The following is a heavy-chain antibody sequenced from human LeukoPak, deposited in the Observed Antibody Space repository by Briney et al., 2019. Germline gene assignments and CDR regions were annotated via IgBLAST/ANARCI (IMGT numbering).Heavy chain of an antibody. Sequence: GGSLRLSCAASGFTFSSYSMNWVRQAPGKGLGWVSYISSSSSTIYHADSVKGRFTISRDNAKNSLYLQMNSLRAEDTAVYYCASGAIVGTSRFAYWGQGTLVTVSS. CDR1: GFTFSSYS. J-gene: IGHJ4*02. CDR3: ASGAIVGTSRFAY. CDR2: ISSSSSTI. V-gene: IGHV3-48*01. D-gene: IGHD1-1*01.